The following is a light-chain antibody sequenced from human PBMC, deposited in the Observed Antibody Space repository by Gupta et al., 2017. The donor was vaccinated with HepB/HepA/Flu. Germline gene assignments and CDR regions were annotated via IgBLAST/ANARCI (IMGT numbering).Light chain of an antibody. CDR3: KQSIQHPKT. V-gene: IGKV2D-29*01. Sequence: DIVMTQTPLSLSVTPGQPASISCKSSESLLDSNGKTYLYWYLQKAGQPPQLLIYEGSNRGSGVPDRFSGSGSGTDFTLKISRVEAEDVGTYYCKQSIQHPKTFGQGTKVEI. CDR2: EGS. J-gene: IGKJ1*01. CDR1: ESLLDSNGKTY.